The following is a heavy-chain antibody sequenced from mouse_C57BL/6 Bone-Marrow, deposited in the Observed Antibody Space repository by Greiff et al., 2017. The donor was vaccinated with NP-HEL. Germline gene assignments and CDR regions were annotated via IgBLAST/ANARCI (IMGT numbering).Heavy chain of an antibody. CDR1: GYSFTGYY. V-gene: IGHV1-43*01. CDR2: INPSTGGT. J-gene: IGHJ1*03. CDR3: ARMYFDV. Sequence: VHVKQSGPELVKPGASVKISCKASGYSFTGYYMHWVKQSSEKSLEWIGEINPSTGGTSYNQKFKGKATLTVDKSSSTAYMQLKSLTSEDSAVYYCARMYFDVWGTGTTVTVSS.